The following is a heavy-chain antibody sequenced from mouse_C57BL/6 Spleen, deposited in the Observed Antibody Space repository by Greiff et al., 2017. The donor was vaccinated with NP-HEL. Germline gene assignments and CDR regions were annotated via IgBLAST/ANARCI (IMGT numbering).Heavy chain of an antibody. CDR1: GYAFSSSW. CDR3: ARLGDYDGGWYFDV. Sequence: QVQLQQSGPELVKPGASVKISCKASGYAFSSSWMNWVKQRPGKGLEWIGRIYPGDGDTNYNGKFKGKATLTADKSSSTAYMQRSSLTSEDSAVYFCARLGDYDGGWYFDVWGTGTTVTVSS. CDR2: IYPGDGDT. J-gene: IGHJ1*03. D-gene: IGHD2-4*01. V-gene: IGHV1-82*01.